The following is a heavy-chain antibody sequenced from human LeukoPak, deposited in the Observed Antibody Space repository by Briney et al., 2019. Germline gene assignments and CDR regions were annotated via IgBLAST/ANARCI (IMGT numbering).Heavy chain of an antibody. D-gene: IGHD3-10*01. Sequence: PGGSLRVSCAASGFTFSSYGMSWVRQAPGKGLEWVAVIWYDGSNKYYADSVKGRFTISRDNSKNTLYLQMNSLRAEDTAVYYRAKDRGSHHYYYYYMDVWGKGTTVTVSS. V-gene: IGHV3-30*02. CDR2: IWYDGSNK. CDR1: GFTFSSYG. J-gene: IGHJ6*03. CDR3: AKDRGSHHYYYYYMDV.